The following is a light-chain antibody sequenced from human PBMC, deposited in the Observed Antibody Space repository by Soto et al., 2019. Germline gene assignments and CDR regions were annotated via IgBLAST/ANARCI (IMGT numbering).Light chain of an antibody. CDR2: GAS. J-gene: IGKJ1*01. CDR1: QIVSSN. CDR3: QQYYSWPPLT. Sequence: EIVRTQSPASLSGTLVESATLSSRASQIVSSNLAWYQQRPGQAPMLLVYGASTTATGIPARFRVRPSGSDFTINISSLQSEDFAVYYCQQYYSWPPLTFGRRTKVDIQ. V-gene: IGKV3-15*01.